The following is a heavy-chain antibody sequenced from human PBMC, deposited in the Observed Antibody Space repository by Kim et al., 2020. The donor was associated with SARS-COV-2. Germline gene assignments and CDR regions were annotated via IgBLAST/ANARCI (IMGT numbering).Heavy chain of an antibody. D-gene: IGHD3-10*01. Sequence: SETLSLTCTVSGGSISSYYWSWIRQPPGKGLEWIGYIYYSGSTNYNPSLKSRVTISVDTSKNQFSLKLSSVTAADTAVYYCARDEPSGLFDPWGQGTLVT. CDR3: ARDEPSGLFDP. J-gene: IGHJ5*02. CDR1: GGSISSYY. V-gene: IGHV4-59*13. CDR2: IYYSGST.